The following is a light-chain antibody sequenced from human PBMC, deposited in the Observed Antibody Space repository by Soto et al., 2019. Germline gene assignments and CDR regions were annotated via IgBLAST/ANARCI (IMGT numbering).Light chain of an antibody. CDR1: QSVGNK. CDR2: GAS. V-gene: IGKV3-15*01. J-gene: IGKJ1*01. CDR3: EQYSYWWT. Sequence: EIVMTQSPATLSVSPGESATLSCRASQSVGNKLAWFQQKPGQGPRLLIYGASTRATGVPARFSGSGSGTDFTLTISSLQSEDFAVYFCEQYSYWWTFGQGTKVEVK.